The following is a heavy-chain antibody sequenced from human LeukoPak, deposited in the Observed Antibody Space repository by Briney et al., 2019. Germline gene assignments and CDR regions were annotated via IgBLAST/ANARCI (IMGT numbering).Heavy chain of an antibody. D-gene: IGHD3-22*01. CDR3: ARGGDSSGYYNWFDP. Sequence: SETLSLTCAVYGGSFSGYYWSWIRQPPGKGLEWIGEINHSGSTNYNPSLKSRVTISVDTSKNQFSLKLSSVTAADTAVYYCARGGDSSGYYNWFDPWGQGTLVTVSS. CDR2: INHSGST. J-gene: IGHJ5*02. CDR1: GGSFSGYY. V-gene: IGHV4-34*01.